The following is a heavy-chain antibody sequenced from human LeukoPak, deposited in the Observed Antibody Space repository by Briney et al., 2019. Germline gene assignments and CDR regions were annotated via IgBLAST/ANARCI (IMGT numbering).Heavy chain of an antibody. J-gene: IGHJ4*02. D-gene: IGHD1-26*01. CDR2: INHSGST. CDR3: VRNSRGRPYYFDY. V-gene: IGHV4-34*01. CDR1: GGSFSGYY. Sequence: SETLSLTCAVYGGSFSGYYWSWIRQPPGKGLEWIGEINHSGSTNYNPSLKGRVTISVDTSKNQFSLKLSSVTAADTAVYYCVRNSRGRPYYFDYWGQGTLVTVSS.